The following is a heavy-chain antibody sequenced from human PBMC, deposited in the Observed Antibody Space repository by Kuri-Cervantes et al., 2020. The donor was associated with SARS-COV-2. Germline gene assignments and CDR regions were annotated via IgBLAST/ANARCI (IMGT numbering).Heavy chain of an antibody. V-gene: IGHV3-9*01. J-gene: IGHJ6*03. CDR1: GFTFDDYA. CDR3: ATLMGWELPAYYYYYYMDV. CDR2: ISWNSGSI. D-gene: IGHD1-26*01. Sequence: SLKISCAASGFTFDDYAMHWVRQAPGKGLGWVSGISWNSGSIGYADSVKGRFTISRDNAKNSLYLQMNSLRAEDTAVYYCATLMGWELPAYYYYYYMDVWGKGTTVTVSS.